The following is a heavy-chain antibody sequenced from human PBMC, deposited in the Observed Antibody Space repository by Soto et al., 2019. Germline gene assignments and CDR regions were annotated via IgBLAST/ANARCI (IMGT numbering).Heavy chain of an antibody. V-gene: IGHV1-18*04. CDR2: ISAYNGNT. CDR3: ARDLYYPRDTKLDY. CDR1: GYTFTSYG. Sequence: SVKVPCKASGYTFTSYGIIWVRQAPVQGLEWMGWISAYNGNTNYAQKLQGRVTMTTDTSTSTAYMELRSLRSDDTAVYYCARDLYYPRDTKLDYWGQGTLVTVSS. J-gene: IGHJ4*02. D-gene: IGHD3-10*01.